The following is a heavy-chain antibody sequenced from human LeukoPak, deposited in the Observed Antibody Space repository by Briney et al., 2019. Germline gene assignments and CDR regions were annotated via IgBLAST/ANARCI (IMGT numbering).Heavy chain of an antibody. CDR2: IKIDGSER. J-gene: IGHJ4*02. D-gene: IGHD3-3*01. V-gene: IGHV3-7*01. CDR1: GFSFRSSW. CDR3: SWSGEAD. Sequence: GGSLRLSCASSGFSFRSSWMTWVRRAPGKGLEWVADIKIDGSERYYVDSVKGRFTISRDNAKNSLFLQMYSLRAEDTAVYYCSWSGEADWGQGTLVTVSS.